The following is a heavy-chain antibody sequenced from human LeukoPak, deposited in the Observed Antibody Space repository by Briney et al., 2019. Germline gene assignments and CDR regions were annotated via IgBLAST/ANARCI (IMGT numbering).Heavy chain of an antibody. D-gene: IGHD1-26*01. CDR3: TSGSYSGFDY. V-gene: IGHV3-49*04. CDR1: GFTFGDYA. J-gene: IGHJ4*02. CDR2: IRSKAYGGTT. Sequence: GGSLRLSCTASGFTFGDYAMSWVRQAPGKGLEWVGFIRSKAYGGTTEYAASVKGRFTISRDDSKSIAYLQMNSLKTEDTAVYYCTSGSYSGFDYWGQETLVTVSS.